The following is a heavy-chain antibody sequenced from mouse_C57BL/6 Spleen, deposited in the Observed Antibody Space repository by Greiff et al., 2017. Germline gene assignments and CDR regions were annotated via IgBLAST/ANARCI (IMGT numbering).Heavy chain of an antibody. CDR1: GFTFTDYY. D-gene: IGHD1-1*01. J-gene: IGHJ3*01. V-gene: IGHV7-3*01. Sequence: EVQRVESGGGLVQPGGSLSLSCAASGFTFTDYYMSWVRQPPGKALEWLGFISNKANGYTTEYSASVKGRFTISRDNSQSILYLQVNALRAEDSATYYCARYYYGSSSFAYWGQGTLVTVSA. CDR3: ARYYYGSSSFAY. CDR2: ISNKANGYTT.